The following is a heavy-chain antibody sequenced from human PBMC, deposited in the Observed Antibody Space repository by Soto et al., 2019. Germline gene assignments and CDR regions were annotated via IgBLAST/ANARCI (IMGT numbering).Heavy chain of an antibody. V-gene: IGHV4-59*01. J-gene: IGHJ5*02. CDR1: GGSISSYY. Sequence: QVQLQESGPGLVKPSETLSLTCTVSGGSISSYYWSWIRQPPGKGLEWIGHIYYSGSTNYNPSLRCRVTIAVDTSKNQFSLKLSSVTAADTAVYYCARTLFGWGIWFDPWGQGTLVSVSS. D-gene: IGHD3-10*02. CDR2: IYYSGST. CDR3: ARTLFGWGIWFDP.